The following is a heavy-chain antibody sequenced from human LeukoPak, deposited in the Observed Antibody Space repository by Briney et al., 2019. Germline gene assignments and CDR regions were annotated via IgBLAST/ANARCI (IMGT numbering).Heavy chain of an antibody. CDR3: ARISTGGCSSTSCYTVFAYYGMDV. Sequence: GGSLRLSCAASGFTFSSYEANWVRQAPGKGLEWVSYISSSGSTIYYADSVKGRFTISRDNAKNSLYLQMNSLRAEDTAVYYCARISTGGCSSTSCYTVFAYYGMDVWGQGTTVTVSS. J-gene: IGHJ6*02. V-gene: IGHV3-48*03. CDR2: ISSSGSTI. D-gene: IGHD2-2*02. CDR1: GFTFSSYE.